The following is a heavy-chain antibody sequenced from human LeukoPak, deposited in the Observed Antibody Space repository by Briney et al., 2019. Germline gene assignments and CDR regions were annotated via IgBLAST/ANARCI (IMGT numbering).Heavy chain of an antibody. J-gene: IGHJ1*01. V-gene: IGHV1-69*01. CDR2: IIPIFGTA. CDR3: ASTISGDGAEYFQH. CDR1: GGTFSSYA. D-gene: IGHD3-3*02. Sequence: ASVKVSCKASGGTFSSYAIGWVRQAPGQGLEWIGGIIPIFGTANYAQKFQGRVTITADESTSTAYMELSSLRSEDTAVYYCASTISGDGAEYFQHWGQGTLVTVSS.